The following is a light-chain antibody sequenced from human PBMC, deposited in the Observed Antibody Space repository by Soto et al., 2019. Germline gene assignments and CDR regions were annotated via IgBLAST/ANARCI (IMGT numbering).Light chain of an antibody. Sequence: IVMTQSPATLSVSPGERVTLFCRASESVSSNLAWYQQKRGQAPRLLIYGASARATGVPARFSGSGSGTEFTLTIRSLQSEDFPVYYCQQYNTSYTFGQGTKLEIK. CDR1: ESVSSN. V-gene: IGKV3-15*01. J-gene: IGKJ2*01. CDR3: QQYNTSYT. CDR2: GAS.